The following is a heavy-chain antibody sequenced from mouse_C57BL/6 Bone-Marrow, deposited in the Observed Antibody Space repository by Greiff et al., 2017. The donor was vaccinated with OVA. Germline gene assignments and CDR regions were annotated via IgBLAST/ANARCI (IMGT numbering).Heavy chain of an antibody. CDR2: INPNNCGT. D-gene: IGHD1-1*01. Sequence: VQLKQSGPELVKPGASVKISCKASGYTFTDYYMNWVKQSHGKSLEWIGDINPNNCGTSYNQKFKGKATLTVDKSSSTAYMELRSLTSEDSAVYYCASSHYYGTWYFDVWGTGTTVTVSS. CDR1: GYTFTDYY. V-gene: IGHV1-26*01. J-gene: IGHJ1*03. CDR3: ASSHYYGTWYFDV.